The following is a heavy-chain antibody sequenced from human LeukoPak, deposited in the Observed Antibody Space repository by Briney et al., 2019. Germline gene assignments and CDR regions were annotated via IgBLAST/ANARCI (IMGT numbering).Heavy chain of an antibody. D-gene: IGHD4-23*01. CDR2: ITPIFGTA. Sequence: SVKVSCKASGGTFSSYDISWVRQAPGQGLEWMGGITPIFGTAKYAQKFQGRVTITAVESMSTAYMELSSLRSEDTAVYYCARGWLAETTVVTPYNYWGQGTLVTVSS. CDR3: ARGWLAETTVVTPYNY. J-gene: IGHJ4*02. CDR1: GGTFSSYD. V-gene: IGHV1-69*13.